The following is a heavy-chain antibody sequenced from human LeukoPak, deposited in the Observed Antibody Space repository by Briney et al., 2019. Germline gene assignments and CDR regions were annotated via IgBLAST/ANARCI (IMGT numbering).Heavy chain of an antibody. CDR2: IYSGGST. V-gene: IGHV3-53*01. D-gene: IGHD3-22*01. CDR3: ARGSTMIVGEENAFDI. Sequence: GGSLRLSCAASGFTVSSNYMSWVRQAPGKGLEWVSVIYSGGSTYYADSVKGRFTISRDNSKNTLYLQMNSLRAEDTAVYYCARGSTMIVGEENAFDIWGQGTMVTVSS. CDR1: GFTVSSNY. J-gene: IGHJ3*02.